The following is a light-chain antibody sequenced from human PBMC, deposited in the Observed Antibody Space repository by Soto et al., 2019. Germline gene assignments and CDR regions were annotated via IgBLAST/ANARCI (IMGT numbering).Light chain of an antibody. CDR2: GAS. CDR3: QQSNNWPPIT. Sequence: EMVMTQSPVTLSVSPGERATLSCRASQSVSSNLAWYQQKPGQAPRLLIYGASTRATGIPARFSGSGSGTEFTLTISSLQSEDFAVYYCQQSNNWPPITFGQGTRLEIK. CDR1: QSVSSN. V-gene: IGKV3-15*01. J-gene: IGKJ5*01.